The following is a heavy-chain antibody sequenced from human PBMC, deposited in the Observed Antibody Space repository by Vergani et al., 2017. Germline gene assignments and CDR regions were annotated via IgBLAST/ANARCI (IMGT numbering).Heavy chain of an antibody. CDR3: ASIVVVPAAILGWFDP. J-gene: IGHJ5*02. CDR2: IIPIFGTA. CDR1: GGTFSSYA. V-gene: IGHV1-69*13. Sequence: QVQLVQSGAEVKKPGSSVKVSCKASGGTFSSYAISWVRQAPGQGLEWMGGIIPIFGTANYAQKFQGRVTITADESTSTAYMELSSLRSEDTAVYYCASIVVVPAAILGWFDPWGQGALVTVSS. D-gene: IGHD2-2*02.